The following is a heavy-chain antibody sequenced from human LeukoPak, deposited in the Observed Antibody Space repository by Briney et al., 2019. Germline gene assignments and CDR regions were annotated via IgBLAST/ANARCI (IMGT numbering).Heavy chain of an antibody. J-gene: IGHJ5*02. CDR2: IYYSGST. Sequence: PSETLSLTCTVSGGSISSSSYYWGWIRQPPGKGLEWIGSIYYSGSTYYNPSLKSRVTKSVDTSKNQFSLKLSSVTAADTAVYYCARDYDSSGYYYVPNYNWFDPWGQGTLVTVSS. D-gene: IGHD3-22*01. V-gene: IGHV4-39*07. CDR1: GGSISSSSYY. CDR3: ARDYDSSGYYYVPNYNWFDP.